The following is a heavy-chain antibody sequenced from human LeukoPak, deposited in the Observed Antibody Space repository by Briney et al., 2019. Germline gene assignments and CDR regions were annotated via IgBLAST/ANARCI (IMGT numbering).Heavy chain of an antibody. CDR2: INHSGST. Sequence: PSETLSLTCAVYGGSFSGYYWSWIRQPPGKGLEWIGEINHSGSTNYNPSLKSRVTISVDTSKNQFSLKLSSVTAADTAVYYCAAGSIESGPGIAVAGTGYFQHWGQGTLVTVSS. CDR3: AAGSIESGPGIAVAGTGYFQH. J-gene: IGHJ1*01. CDR1: GGSFSGYY. V-gene: IGHV4-34*01. D-gene: IGHD6-19*01.